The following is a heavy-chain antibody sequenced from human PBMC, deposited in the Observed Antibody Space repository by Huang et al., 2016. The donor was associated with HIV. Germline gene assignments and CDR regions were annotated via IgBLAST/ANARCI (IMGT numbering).Heavy chain of an antibody. J-gene: IGHJ4*02. D-gene: IGHD3-10*01. CDR3: ARGFNYYASDNLGVYYFDS. CDR2: INHNGKI. CDR1: GGAFRGSS. V-gene: IGHV4-34*02. Sequence: QVQLKQWGAGLLKPSETLSLTCAVYGGAFRGSSWTWSRQFPEKGLEWIGDINHNGKIIYNPSLSARVTMSTDTAKNHFSLHLTSVTAADTALYYCARGFNYYASDNLGVYYFDSWGLGTLVTVSP.